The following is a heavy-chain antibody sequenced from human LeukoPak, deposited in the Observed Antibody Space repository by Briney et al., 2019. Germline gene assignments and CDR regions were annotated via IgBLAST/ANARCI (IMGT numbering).Heavy chain of an antibody. J-gene: IGHJ4*02. D-gene: IGHD4-17*01. CDR3: ARDSPLWTTVTPGDFDY. Sequence: GGSLRLSCAASGFTFSSYWMSWVRQAPGKGLEWVANIKQDGSEKYYVDSVKGRFTISRDNAKNSLYLQMNSLRAEDTAVYYCARDSPLWTTVTPGDFDYWGQGTLVTVSS. CDR2: IKQDGSEK. CDR1: GFTFSSYW. V-gene: IGHV3-7*01.